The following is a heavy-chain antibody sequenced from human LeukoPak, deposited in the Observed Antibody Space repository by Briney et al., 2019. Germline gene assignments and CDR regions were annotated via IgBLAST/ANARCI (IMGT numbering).Heavy chain of an antibody. CDR3: ATRERGSSGY. CDR1: GYTFNSYG. V-gene: IGHV1-18*01. Sequence: ASVKVSCKASGYTFNSYGISWVQQAPGQGLEWVGWISAYNGNTNYAQKLQGRVTMTTDTSTSTAYMELRSLRSDDTAVYYCATRERGSSGYWGQGTLVTVSS. J-gene: IGHJ4*02. CDR2: ISAYNGNT. D-gene: IGHD1-26*01.